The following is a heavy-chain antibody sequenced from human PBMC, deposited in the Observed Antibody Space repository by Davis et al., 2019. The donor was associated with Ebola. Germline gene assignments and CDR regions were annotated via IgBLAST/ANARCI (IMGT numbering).Heavy chain of an antibody. CDR1: GFTVSSNY. CDR2: IYSGGST. Sequence: PGGSLRLSCAASGFTVSSNYMSWVRQAPGKGLEWVSVIYSGGSTYYADSVKGRFTISRHNSKNTLYLQMNSLRAEDTAVYYCAREYCSSTSCPGYFDYWGQGTLVTVSS. CDR3: AREYCSSTSCPGYFDY. V-gene: IGHV3-53*04. J-gene: IGHJ4*02. D-gene: IGHD2-2*01.